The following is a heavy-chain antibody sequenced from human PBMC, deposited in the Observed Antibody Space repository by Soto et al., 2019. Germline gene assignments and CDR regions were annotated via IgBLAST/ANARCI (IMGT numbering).Heavy chain of an antibody. CDR3: ARRTAVRNFDY. V-gene: IGHV3-23*01. J-gene: IGHJ4*02. Sequence: EVQLLESGGGLVQPGGSLRLSCAASGFVFSNYGMTWVRQAPGKGLEWVSTVSENGDYTSYADSVKSRFTISRDNSKNTLYVQMNCLRAEDTAVYYCARRTAVRNFDYWGQGTLVTVSS. CDR2: VSENGDYT. CDR1: GFVFSNYG. D-gene: IGHD6-19*01.